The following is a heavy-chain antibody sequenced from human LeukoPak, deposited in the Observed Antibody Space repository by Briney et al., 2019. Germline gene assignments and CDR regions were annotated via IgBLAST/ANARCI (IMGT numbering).Heavy chain of an antibody. CDR1: GFTFSNAW. V-gene: IGHV3-15*01. CDR2: IKSKTDGGTT. J-gene: IGHJ4*02. Sequence: GGSLRLSCAASGFTFSNAWMSWVRQAPGKGLEWVGRIKSKTDGGTTDYGAPVKGTFSISRDDSKNTLYLQMNSLKTEDTAVYYCTTDPAYSSRRSRYYFDYWGQGTLVTVSS. CDR3: TTDPAYSSRRSRYYFDY. D-gene: IGHD6-13*01.